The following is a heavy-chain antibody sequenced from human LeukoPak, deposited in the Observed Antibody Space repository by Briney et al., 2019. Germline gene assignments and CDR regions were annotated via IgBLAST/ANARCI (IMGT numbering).Heavy chain of an antibody. J-gene: IGHJ4*02. D-gene: IGHD4-17*01. Sequence: ASVKVSCKASGYTFTGYYMHWVRQAPGQGPEWMGWINPNSGGTNYAQKFQGRVTMTRDTSISTAYMELSRLRSDDTAVYYCARPRGYYGDYDFWVFDYWGQGTLDTVSS. V-gene: IGHV1-2*02. CDR1: GYTFTGYY. CDR3: ARPRGYYGDYDFWVFDY. CDR2: INPNSGGT.